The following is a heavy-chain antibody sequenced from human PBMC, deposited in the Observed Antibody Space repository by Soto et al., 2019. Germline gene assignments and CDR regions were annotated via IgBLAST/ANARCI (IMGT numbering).Heavy chain of an antibody. D-gene: IGHD4-17*01. CDR1: GFTFSSYW. CDR3: ARDVAVTTSFFDY. CDR2: IKQDGSEK. J-gene: IGHJ4*02. Sequence: GGSLRLSCAAPGFTFSSYWMSWVRQAPWKGLEWVANIKQDGSEKYYVDSVKGRFTISRDNAKNSLYLQMNSLRAEDTAVYYCARDVAVTTSFFDYWGQGTLVTVSS. V-gene: IGHV3-7*01.